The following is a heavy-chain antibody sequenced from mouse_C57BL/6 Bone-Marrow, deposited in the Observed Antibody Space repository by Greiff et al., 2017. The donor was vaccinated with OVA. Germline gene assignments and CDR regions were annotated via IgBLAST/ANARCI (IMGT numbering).Heavy chain of an antibody. CDR2: IFPGSGST. Sequence: VQLQQSGPELVKPGASVKISCKASGYTFTDYYINWVKQRPGQGLEWIGWIFPGSGSTYYNEKFKGKATLTVDKSSSTAYMLLSSLTSEDSAVYFCARKGAIYYDYDGVFDYWGQGTTLTVSS. V-gene: IGHV1-75*01. CDR3: ARKGAIYYDYDGVFDY. J-gene: IGHJ2*01. D-gene: IGHD2-4*01. CDR1: GYTFTDYY.